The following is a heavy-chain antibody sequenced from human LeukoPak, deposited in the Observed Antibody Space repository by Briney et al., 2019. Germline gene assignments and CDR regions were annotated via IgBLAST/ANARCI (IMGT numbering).Heavy chain of an antibody. CDR3: ARLNSGNLRGILY. J-gene: IGHJ4*02. Sequence: AASVKVSCKASGYMFTAYYINWVRQSPGLGLEWLGWINPNSGSTTYAQRFQGRVTMTSDTSTSTAYLELNGLRSDDTAVYFCARLNSGNLRGILYWGQGSLVTVSS. V-gene: IGHV1-2*02. D-gene: IGHD3-10*01. CDR1: GYMFTAYY. CDR2: INPNSGST.